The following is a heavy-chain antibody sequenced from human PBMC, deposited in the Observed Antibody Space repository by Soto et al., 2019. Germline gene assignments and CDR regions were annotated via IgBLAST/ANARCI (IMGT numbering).Heavy chain of an antibody. J-gene: IGHJ4*02. CDR1: GGTFSSYA. D-gene: IGHD3-10*01. V-gene: IGHV1-69*13. CDR3: AREAPGSRYFDY. CDR2: IIPIFGTV. Sequence: SVKVSCKASGGTFSSYAISWVRQAPGQGLEWMGGIIPIFGTVNYAQKFQGRVTITADESTSTAYMELSSLRSEDTAVYYCAREAPGSRYFDYWGQGTLVTVSS.